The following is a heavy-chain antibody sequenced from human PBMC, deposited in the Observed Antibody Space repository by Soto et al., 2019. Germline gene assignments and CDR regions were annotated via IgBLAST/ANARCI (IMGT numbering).Heavy chain of an antibody. CDR1: GGSISSSSYY. V-gene: IGHV4-39*01. J-gene: IGHJ4*02. D-gene: IGHD3-22*01. CDR3: AHSSGYYYVNY. CDR2: IYYSGST. Sequence: SETLSLTCTVSGGSISSSSYYWGWIRQPPGKGLEWIGSIYYSGSTYYNPSLKSRVTISVDTAKNQFSLKLSSVTAADTAVYYCAHSSGYYYVNYWGQGTLVTVSS.